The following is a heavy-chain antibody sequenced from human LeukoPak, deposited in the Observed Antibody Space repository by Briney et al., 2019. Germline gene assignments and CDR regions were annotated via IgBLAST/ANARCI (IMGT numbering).Heavy chain of an antibody. CDR3: ARELPSGGSSIMDV. D-gene: IGHD2-15*01. V-gene: IGHV3-21*01. Sequence: GGSLRLSCAASGFTFSSYSMNWVRQAPGKGLEWVSSISSSSSHIYYADSVKGRFTISRDNAKNSLYLQMNSLRAEDTAVYYCARELPSGGSSIMDVWGKGTTVTVSS. CDR1: GFTFSSYS. CDR2: ISSSSSHI. J-gene: IGHJ6*03.